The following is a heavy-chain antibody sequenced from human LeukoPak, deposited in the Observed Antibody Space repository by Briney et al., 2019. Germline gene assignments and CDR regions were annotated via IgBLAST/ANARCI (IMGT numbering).Heavy chain of an antibody. CDR3: ARLPSYSSSSPFFDY. D-gene: IGHD6-6*01. V-gene: IGHV4-38-2*01. J-gene: IGHJ4*02. CDR2: FYHSGST. Sequence: PSETLSLTCAVSGYSISSGYYCGWIRQPPGKGLEWVGSFYHSGSTYYNPSLKSRVTLSVDTSKNQFSLKLSSVTAADTAVYYCARLPSYSSSSPFFDYWGQGTLVTVSS. CDR1: GYSISSGYY.